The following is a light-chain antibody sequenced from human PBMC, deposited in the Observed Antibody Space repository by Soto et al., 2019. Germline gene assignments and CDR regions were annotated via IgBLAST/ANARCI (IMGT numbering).Light chain of an antibody. J-gene: IGKJ4*01. CDR3: QHRANWPLT. Sequence: ELFLTQFPATPSLSPGGRDTLSCRASQSLSRSLAWYQQKPGQAPRLLIYDAPNRATGIPARFSGSGSGTDFTLTISSLEPEDFALYYCQHRANWPLTFGGGTKVDIK. CDR2: DAP. CDR1: QSLSRS. V-gene: IGKV3-11*01.